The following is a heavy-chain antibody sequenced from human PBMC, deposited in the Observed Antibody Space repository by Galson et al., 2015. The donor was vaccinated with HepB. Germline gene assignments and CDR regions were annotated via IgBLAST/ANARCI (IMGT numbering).Heavy chain of an antibody. CDR2: IKQDGSEK. J-gene: IGHJ4*02. Sequence: SLRLSCAASGFTFSSYWMSWVRQAPGKGLEWVANIKQDGSEKYYVDSVKGRFTISRDNAKNSLYLQMNSLRAEDTAVYYCATHGPHNPICGGDCYPFDYWGQGTLVTVSS. D-gene: IGHD2-21*02. V-gene: IGHV3-7*03. CDR1: GFTFSSYW. CDR3: ATHGPHNPICGGDCYPFDY.